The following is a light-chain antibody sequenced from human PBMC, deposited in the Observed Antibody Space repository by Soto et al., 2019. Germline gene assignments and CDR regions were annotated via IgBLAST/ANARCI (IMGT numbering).Light chain of an antibody. CDR1: QSVSNW. V-gene: IGKV1-5*01. J-gene: IGKJ1*01. CDR2: DVS. Sequence: DIQMTQSPSTLSASVGERVTITCRASQSVSNWLAWYQQKPGTAPKLLIYDVSSLESGVPSRFSGSGSGTEFILTISSLQPYDFATYYCQQYDSYSWTFDQGTKVEMK. CDR3: QQYDSYSWT.